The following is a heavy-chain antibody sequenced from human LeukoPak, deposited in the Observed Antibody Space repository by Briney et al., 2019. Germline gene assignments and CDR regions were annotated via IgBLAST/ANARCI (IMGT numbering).Heavy chain of an antibody. D-gene: IGHD5-12*01. CDR2: IYTSGST. CDR3: AREGQKWLRVDY. V-gene: IGHV4-61*02. Sequence: SETLSLTCTDSGGSISSGSYYWSWIRQPAGKGLEWIGRIYTSGSTNYNPSLKSRVTISVDTSKNQFSLKLSSVTAADTAVYYCAREGQKWLRVDYWGQGTLVTVSS. CDR1: GGSISSGSYY. J-gene: IGHJ4*02.